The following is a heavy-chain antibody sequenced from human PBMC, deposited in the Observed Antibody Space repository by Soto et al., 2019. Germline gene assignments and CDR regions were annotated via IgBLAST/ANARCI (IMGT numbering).Heavy chain of an antibody. CDR1: GFSFSDFS. V-gene: IGHV3-21*01. CDR3: AKDEVQGSSWF. CDR2: INGNGNYI. D-gene: IGHD6-13*01. Sequence: PGESLKISCAASGFSFSDFSVNWVRQAPGKGLEWVSSINGNGNYIHYADSVKGRFTISRDNPKNSLYQQMNSLTVEDTAMYYCAKDEVQGSSWF. J-gene: IGHJ5*01.